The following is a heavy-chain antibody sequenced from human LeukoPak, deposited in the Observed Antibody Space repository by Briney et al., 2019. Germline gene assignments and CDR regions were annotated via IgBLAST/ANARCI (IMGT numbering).Heavy chain of an antibody. CDR3: ASEVRFGGAFDI. CDR2: IIPIFDTA. V-gene: IGHV1-69*06. J-gene: IGHJ3*02. Sequence: SVKVSCKASGGTFSSYAISWVRQAPGQGLEWMGGIIPIFDTANYAQKFQGRVTITADKSTSTAYMELSSLRSEDTAVYYCASEVRFGGAFDIWGQGTMVTVSS. CDR1: GGTFSSYA. D-gene: IGHD4-23*01.